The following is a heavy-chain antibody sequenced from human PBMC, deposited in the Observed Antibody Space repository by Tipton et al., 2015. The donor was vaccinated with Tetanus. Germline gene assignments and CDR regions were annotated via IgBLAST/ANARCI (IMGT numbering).Heavy chain of an antibody. CDR3: AKEFQRARIRFFDS. D-gene: IGHD2-15*01. CDR2: IAFDGKNE. Sequence: RSLRLSCAASGFTFRTYDMSWVRQAPGKGLEWVAVIAFDGKNERYADSVKGRFIISRDNSKNTLYLQMNSLRPEDTAVYYCAKEFQRARIRFFDSWGQGTQVTASS. CDR1: GFTFRTYD. V-gene: IGHV3-30*18. J-gene: IGHJ4*02.